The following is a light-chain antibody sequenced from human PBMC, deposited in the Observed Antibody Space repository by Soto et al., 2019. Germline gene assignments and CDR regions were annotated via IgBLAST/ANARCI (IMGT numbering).Light chain of an antibody. V-gene: IGLV1-44*01. CDR2: SNN. CDR1: SSNIGTNT. Sequence: QSVLTQPPSASGTPGQRVTISCSGSSSNIGTNTVNWYQQLPGTAPKLLIYSNNQRPSGVPDRFSGSKSGTSASLAISGLQSEDEADYYCAAWDDSLNGSVFGGDTQLTVL. J-gene: IGLJ7*01. CDR3: AAWDDSLNGSV.